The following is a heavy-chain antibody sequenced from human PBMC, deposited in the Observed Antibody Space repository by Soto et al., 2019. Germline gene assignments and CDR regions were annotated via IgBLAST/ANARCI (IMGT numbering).Heavy chain of an antibody. CDR1: GYTFTSYD. J-gene: IGHJ1*01. CDR3: ARGPLTMIVVAQTYFQH. V-gene: IGHV1-8*01. Sequence: QVQLVQSGAEVKKPGASVKVSCKASGYTFTSYDINWVRQATGQGLEWMGWMNPNSGNTGYAQKFQGRVTMTRNTSISTAYMELSSLRSEDTAVYYCARGPLTMIVVAQTYFQHWGQGTLVTVSS. CDR2: MNPNSGNT. D-gene: IGHD3-22*01.